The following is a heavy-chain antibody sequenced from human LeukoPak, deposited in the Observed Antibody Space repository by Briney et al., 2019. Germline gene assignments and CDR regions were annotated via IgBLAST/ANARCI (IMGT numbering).Heavy chain of an antibody. Sequence: GRSLRLSCAASGFTFSSYGMHGVRQAPGKGVEGVAFMSCDGSKTHYVDSVKGRFTISRDKSKNTLYLQMNSLRTEDTAVYYCAKDMGSSSWALDYWGQGPLVIVS. CDR1: GFTFSSYG. V-gene: IGHV3-30*18. J-gene: IGHJ4*02. D-gene: IGHD6-6*01. CDR3: AKDMGSSSWALDY. CDR2: MSCDGSKT.